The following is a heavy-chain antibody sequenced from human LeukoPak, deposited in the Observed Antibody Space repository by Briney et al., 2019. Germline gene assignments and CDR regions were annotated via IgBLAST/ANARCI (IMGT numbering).Heavy chain of an antibody. CDR3: ASAKDAMVPFNY. Sequence: PGGSLRLSCAASGFTFSNYWMSWVRQAPGKGLEWVANINQDGSGKYYVGSVKGRFTISRDNAKNSLYLQMNSLRAEDTAVYYCASAKDAMVPFNYWGQGTLVTVSS. D-gene: IGHD4/OR15-4a*01. CDR2: INQDGSGK. CDR1: GFTFSNYW. J-gene: IGHJ4*02. V-gene: IGHV3-7*01.